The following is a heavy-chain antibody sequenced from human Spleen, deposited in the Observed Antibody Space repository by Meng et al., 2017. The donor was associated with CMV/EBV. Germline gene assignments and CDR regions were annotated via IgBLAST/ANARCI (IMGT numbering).Heavy chain of an antibody. J-gene: IGHJ4*02. Sequence: SETLSLTCAVYGGSFSGYYWSWIRQPPGKGLEWIGEINHSGSTNYNPSLKSRVTISVDTSKNQFSLKLSSVTAADTAVYYCASPSPLHYDFWSGYDYWGQGTLVTVSS. V-gene: IGHV4-34*01. CDR1: GGSFSGYY. CDR2: INHSGST. CDR3: ASPSPLHYDFWSGYDY. D-gene: IGHD3-3*01.